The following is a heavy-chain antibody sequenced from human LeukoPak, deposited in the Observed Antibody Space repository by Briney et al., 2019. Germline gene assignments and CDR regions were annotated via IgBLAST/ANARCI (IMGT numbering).Heavy chain of an antibody. CDR2: IISRSSTI. D-gene: IGHD3-22*01. Sequence: PGGSLRLSCAASGFTFSSYSMNWVRQAPGKGLEWVSYIISRSSTISYADSVKGRFPISRDNAKNSLYLQMNSLRADDTAVYYCAKAGYFESRGYYYFDYWGQGTLVTVSS. CDR1: GFTFSSYS. V-gene: IGHV3-48*01. CDR3: AKAGYFESRGYYYFDY. J-gene: IGHJ4*02.